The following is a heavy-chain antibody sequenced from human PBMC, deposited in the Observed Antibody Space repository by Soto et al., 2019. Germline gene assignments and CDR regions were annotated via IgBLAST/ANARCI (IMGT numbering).Heavy chain of an antibody. CDR2: IYYSGST. CDR3: ARHDYGDYDNNWFDP. J-gene: IGHJ5*02. Sequence: PSETLSLTCTVSGGSISSYYWSWIRQPPGKGLEWIGYIYYSGSTNYNPSLKSRVTISVDTSKNQFSLKLSSVTAADTAVYYCARHDYGDYDNNWFDPWGQGTLVTVSS. CDR1: GGSISSYY. D-gene: IGHD4-17*01. V-gene: IGHV4-59*08.